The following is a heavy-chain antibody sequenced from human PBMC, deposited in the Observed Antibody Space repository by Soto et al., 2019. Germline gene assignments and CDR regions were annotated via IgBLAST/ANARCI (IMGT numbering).Heavy chain of an antibody. J-gene: IGHJ6*02. CDR1: GFTFSSYW. Sequence: EVQLVESGGGLVQPGGSLRLSCAASGFTFSSYWMHWVRQAPGKGLVWVSRINSDGSSTSYADSVKGRFTISRDNAKNTLYLQMNSLRDEDTAVYYCARVKSSAPQHYYYYYGMDVWGQGTTVTVSS. CDR3: ARVKSSAPQHYYYYYGMDV. D-gene: IGHD6-6*01. V-gene: IGHV3-74*01. CDR2: INSDGSST.